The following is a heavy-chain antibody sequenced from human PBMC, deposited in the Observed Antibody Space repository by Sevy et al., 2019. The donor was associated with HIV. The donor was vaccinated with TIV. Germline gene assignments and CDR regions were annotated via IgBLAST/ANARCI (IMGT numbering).Heavy chain of an antibody. CDR2: ISYDGSNK. D-gene: IGHD2-2*01. J-gene: IGHJ6*02. CDR3: ARWRQVPAAIVDYYYHGMDV. CDR1: GFTFSSYA. V-gene: IGHV3-30-3*01. Sequence: GGSLRLSCAASGFTFSSYAMHWVRQAPGKGLEWVAVISYDGSNKYYADSVKGRFTISRDNSKNTLYLQMNSLRAEDTAAYYCARWRQVPAAIVDYYYHGMDVWGQGTTVTVS.